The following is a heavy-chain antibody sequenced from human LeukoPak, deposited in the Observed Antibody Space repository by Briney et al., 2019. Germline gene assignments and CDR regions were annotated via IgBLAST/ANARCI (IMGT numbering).Heavy chain of an antibody. CDR2: ISGDGGST. CDR1: GFTFDDYA. V-gene: IGHV3-43*02. J-gene: IGHJ5*02. D-gene: IGHD5-18*01. CDR3: AKARGYSYGKWFDP. Sequence: GSPRLSCAASGFTFDDYAMHWVRQAPGKGLEWVSLISGDGGSTYYADSVKGRFTISIDNSKNSLYLQMNSLRTDDTALYYCAKARGYSYGKWFDPWGEGTLVTVSS.